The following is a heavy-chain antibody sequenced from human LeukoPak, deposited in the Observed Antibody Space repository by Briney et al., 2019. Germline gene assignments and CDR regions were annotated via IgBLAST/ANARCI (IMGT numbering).Heavy chain of an antibody. V-gene: IGHV1-69*04. CDR2: IIPILGIA. D-gene: IGHD6-13*01. Sequence: GASVKVSCKASGGTFSSYAISWVRQAPGQGLEWMGRIIPILGIANYAQKFQGRVTITADKSTSTAYMELSSLRSEDTAVYYCARVSSNSSSWYYWGQGTLVTVSS. CDR1: GGTFSSYA. J-gene: IGHJ4*02. CDR3: ARVSSNSSSWYY.